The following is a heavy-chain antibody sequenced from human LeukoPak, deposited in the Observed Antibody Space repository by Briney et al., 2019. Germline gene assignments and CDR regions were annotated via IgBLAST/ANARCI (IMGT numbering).Heavy chain of an antibody. CDR2: ISSTSAYI. V-gene: IGHV3-21*01. CDR1: GFALKRYS. J-gene: IGHJ5*01. D-gene: IGHD2-8*02. CDR3: ARVAVSGPTGWFDS. Sequence: PGGSLRLSCAGSGFALKRYSLSWVRQAPGKGLEWVSSISSTSAYIYYADSVKGRFTISRDNVDNVVYLQMNSLGAEDTAVYYCARVAVSGPTGWFDSWGQGTLVIVSS.